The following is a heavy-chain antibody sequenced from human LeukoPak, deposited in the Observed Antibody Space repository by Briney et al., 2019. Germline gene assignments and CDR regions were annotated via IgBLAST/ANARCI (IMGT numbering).Heavy chain of an antibody. V-gene: IGHV3-30*04. Sequence: GRSLRLSCAASEFTFSSYSMHWVRQAPGKGLEWVALISYDGSYKDYADSVKGRFSLSRDNSKNTLYPQMNSLRAEDTAVYYCARLGGGDEHVSNSAIYGMDVWGPGTTVTVSS. J-gene: IGHJ6*02. D-gene: IGHD3-16*01. CDR2: ISYDGSYK. CDR1: EFTFSSYS. CDR3: ARLGGGDEHVSNSAIYGMDV.